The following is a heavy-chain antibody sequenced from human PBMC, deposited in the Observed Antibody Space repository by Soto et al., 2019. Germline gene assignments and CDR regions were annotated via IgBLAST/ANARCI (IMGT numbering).Heavy chain of an antibody. Sequence: GGSLRLSCAASGFTFSDYYMSWIRQAPGKGLEWVSYITSSGSTIYYADSVKGRFTISRDNAKNSLYLQMNSLRAEDTAVYYCARENEQWVAADNWGQGTLVTVSS. CDR2: ITSSGSTI. J-gene: IGHJ4*02. CDR3: ARENEQWVAADN. CDR1: GFTFSDYY. V-gene: IGHV3-11*01. D-gene: IGHD6-19*01.